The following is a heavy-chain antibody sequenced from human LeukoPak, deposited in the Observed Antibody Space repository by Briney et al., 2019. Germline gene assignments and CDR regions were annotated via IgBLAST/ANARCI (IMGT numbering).Heavy chain of an antibody. CDR2: ISDDGTSI. CDR1: GFTFSSSW. Sequence: GGSLRLSCAASGFTFSSSWMHWVRQAPGKGLVWVSRISDDGTSISYADSVKGRFTISRDNAKNTLYLQMNSLRAEDTAVYYCARGYYDSWFYFDYWGQGNLVTISS. CDR3: ARGYYDSWFYFDY. J-gene: IGHJ4*02. V-gene: IGHV3-74*01. D-gene: IGHD3-3*01.